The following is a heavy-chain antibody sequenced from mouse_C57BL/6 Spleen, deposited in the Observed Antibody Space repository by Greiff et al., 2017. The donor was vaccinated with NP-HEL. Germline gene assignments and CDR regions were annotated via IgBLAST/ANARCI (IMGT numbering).Heavy chain of an antibody. J-gene: IGHJ2*01. D-gene: IGHD2-3*01. CDR1: GYTFTSYW. CDR3: ARDGYPDY. V-gene: IGHV1-50*01. Sequence: VQLQQSGAELVKPGASVKLSCKASGYTFTSYWMQWVKQRPGQGLEWIGEIDPSDSYTNYNQKFKGKATLTVDTSSSTAYMQLSSLTSEDSAVYYYARDGYPDYWGQGTTLTVSS. CDR2: IDPSDSYT.